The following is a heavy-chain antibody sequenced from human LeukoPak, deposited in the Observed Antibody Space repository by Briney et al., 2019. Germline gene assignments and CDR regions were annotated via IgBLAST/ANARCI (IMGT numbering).Heavy chain of an antibody. J-gene: IGHJ6*02. Sequence: SETLSLTCTVSGGSISSSSYYWGWIRQPPGKGLEWIVSIYYSGSTYYNPSLKSRVTISVNTSKNQFSLKLSSVTAADTAVYYCARQPAYSSSWYQTDYYYGMDVWGQGTTVTVSS. CDR3: ARQPAYSSSWYQTDYYYGMDV. CDR1: GGSISSSSYY. V-gene: IGHV4-39*01. D-gene: IGHD6-13*01. CDR2: IYYSGST.